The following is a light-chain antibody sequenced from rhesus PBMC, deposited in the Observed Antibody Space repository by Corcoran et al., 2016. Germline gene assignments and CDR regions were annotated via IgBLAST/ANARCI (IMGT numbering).Light chain of an antibody. CDR3: PHGYATPWT. CDR1: EKVTSY. Sequence: DIQMTQSPSSLSASVGDRGTITCRASEKVTSYLHWYQQKSGKAPNLLIYEASTLRSVFPSRFSGSGSGTDYTYTLRTLQPDDVSTYYCPHGYATPWTFGQETKVEIK. J-gene: IGKJ1*01. CDR2: EAS. V-gene: IGKV1-74*01.